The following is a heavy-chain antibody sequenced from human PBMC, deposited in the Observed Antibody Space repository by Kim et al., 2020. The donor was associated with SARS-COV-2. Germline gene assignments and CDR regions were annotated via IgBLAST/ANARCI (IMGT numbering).Heavy chain of an antibody. D-gene: IGHD6-13*01. Sequence: SVKVSCKASGGTFSSYAISWVRQAPGQGLEWMGGIIPIFGTANYAQKFQGRVTITADESTSTAYMELSSLRSEDTAVYYCARCLSEIPGSWCRGWFDPWGQGTLVTVSS. J-gene: IGHJ5*02. V-gene: IGHV1-69*13. CDR2: IIPIFGTA. CDR3: ARCLSEIPGSWCRGWFDP. CDR1: GGTFSSYA.